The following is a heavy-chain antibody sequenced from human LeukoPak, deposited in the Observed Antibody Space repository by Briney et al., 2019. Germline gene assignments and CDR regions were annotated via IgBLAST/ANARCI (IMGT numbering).Heavy chain of an antibody. J-gene: IGHJ3*02. V-gene: IGHV1-69*05. CDR1: GGTFSSYA. Sequence: SVKVSCKASGGTFSSYAISWVRQAPGQGLEWMGGIIPIFGTANYAQKFQGRVTITTDESTSTAYMELSSLRSEDTAVYYCARDSRVDSSSFTGDAFDIWGQGTMVTVSS. CDR2: IIPIFGTA. CDR3: ARDSRVDSSSFTGDAFDI. D-gene: IGHD6-6*01.